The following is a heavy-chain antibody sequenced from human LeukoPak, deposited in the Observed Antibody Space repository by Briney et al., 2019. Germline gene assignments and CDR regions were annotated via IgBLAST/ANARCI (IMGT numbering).Heavy chain of an antibody. CDR3: ARSYGPLRYFDY. CDR1: GGSISSYY. D-gene: IGHD3-10*01. Sequence: SETLSLTCTVSGGSISSYYWSWIRQPPGKGLEWIGYIYYSGSTNYNPSLKSRVTISVDTSRNQFSLKLSSVTAADTAVYYCARSYGPLRYFDYWGQGTLVTVSS. V-gene: IGHV4-59*01. J-gene: IGHJ4*02. CDR2: IYYSGST.